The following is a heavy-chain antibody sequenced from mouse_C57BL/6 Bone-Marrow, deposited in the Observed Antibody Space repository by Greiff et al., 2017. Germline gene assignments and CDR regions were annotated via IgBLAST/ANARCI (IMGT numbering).Heavy chain of an antibody. V-gene: IGHV1-52*01. CDR3: ANWYFDV. J-gene: IGHJ1*03. CDR2: IDPSDSET. Sequence: QVQLQQPGAELVRPGSSVKLSCKASGYTFTSYWMHWVKQRPINGLEWIGNIDPSDSETHYNQKFKDKATLTVAKSSSKAYMQLSSLTSEDSAVYSCANWYFDVWGTGTTVTVSS. CDR1: GYTFTSYW.